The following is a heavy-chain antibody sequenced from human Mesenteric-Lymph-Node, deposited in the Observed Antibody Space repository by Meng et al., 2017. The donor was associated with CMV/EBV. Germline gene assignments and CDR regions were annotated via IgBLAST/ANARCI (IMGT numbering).Heavy chain of an antibody. CDR1: GGSISSRNYY. Sequence: SETLSLTCAVSGGSISSRNYYWAWIRQPPGKGLEWIGSIHYSGSPYYNPSLKSRVTISVDTSRNHFSLKLNSVTAADTAVYYCARVRGWFDPWGQGTLVTVSS. D-gene: IGHD2-15*01. V-gene: IGHV4-39*07. CDR3: ARVRGWFDP. J-gene: IGHJ5*02. CDR2: IHYSGSP.